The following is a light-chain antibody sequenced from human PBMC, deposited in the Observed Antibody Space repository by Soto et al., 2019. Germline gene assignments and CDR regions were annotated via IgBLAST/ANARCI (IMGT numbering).Light chain of an antibody. J-gene: IGKJ2*03. V-gene: IGKV3-20*01. CDR1: QSVSSSY. CDR2: GAS. CDR3: QHFHTLPYS. Sequence: EIVLTQSPGTLSLSPGERATLSCRASQSVSSSYLAWYQQKPGQAPRLLIYGASSRATGIPDRFSGSGSGTHFTFTISSLHPEDIATYYCQHFHTLPYSFGLGTKLEIK.